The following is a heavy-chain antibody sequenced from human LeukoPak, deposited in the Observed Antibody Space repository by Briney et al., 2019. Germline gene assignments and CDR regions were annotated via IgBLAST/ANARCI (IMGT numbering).Heavy chain of an antibody. V-gene: IGHV3-49*03. CDR3: RREYYFDY. J-gene: IGHJ4*02. Sequence: GGSLRLSCAASGFTFSSYAMSWFRQAPGKGLEWVGFIRSKAYGGTTEYAASVKGRFTISRDDSKSIAYLQMNSLKTEDTAVYYCRREYYFDYWGQGTLVTVSS. CDR1: GFTFSSYA. CDR2: IRSKAYGGTT.